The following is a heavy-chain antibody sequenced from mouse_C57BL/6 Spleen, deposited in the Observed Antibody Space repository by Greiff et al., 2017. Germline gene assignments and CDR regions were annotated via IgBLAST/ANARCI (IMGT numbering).Heavy chain of an antibody. Sequence: QVQLQQSGPELVKPGASVKISCKASGYAFSSSWMNWVKQRPGQGLEWIGRLYPGDGDTNYNGKFKGKATLTADKSSSTAYMQLSSLTSEDSAVYFCATVVATGGFDYWGQGTTLTVSS. J-gene: IGHJ2*01. CDR3: ATVVATGGFDY. CDR1: GYAFSSSW. V-gene: IGHV1-82*01. CDR2: LYPGDGDT. D-gene: IGHD1-1*01.